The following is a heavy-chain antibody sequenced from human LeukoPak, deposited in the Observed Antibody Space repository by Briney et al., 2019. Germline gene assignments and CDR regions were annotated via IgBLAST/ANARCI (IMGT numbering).Heavy chain of an antibody. V-gene: IGHV3-23*01. D-gene: IGHD4-17*01. CDR3: AKSYDYGDYVLY. CDR1: GFTFTSYA. CDR2: ISGSGGST. J-gene: IGHJ4*02. Sequence: PGGSLRLSCAASGFTFTSYAMSWVRRSPGKGLEWVSAISGSGGSTYYADSVKGRFTISRDNSKNTLYLQMNSLRAEDTAVYYCAKSYDYGDYVLYWGQGTLVTVSS.